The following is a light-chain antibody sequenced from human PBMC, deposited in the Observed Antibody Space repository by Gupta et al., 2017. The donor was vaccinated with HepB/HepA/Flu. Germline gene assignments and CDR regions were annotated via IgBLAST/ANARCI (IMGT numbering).Light chain of an antibody. CDR1: SGHSSYA. CDR3: QTWGTGIVV. V-gene: IGLV4-69*01. Sequence: QLVLTQSPSASASLAASVKLTCTLSSGHSSYAIAWHQQQPEKGPRYLMKLNNDGSHSRGDEIPDRFSGASSGAERYLTISSLQSEDEADYYCQTWGTGIVVFGGGTKLTVL. CDR2: LNNDGSH. J-gene: IGLJ2*01.